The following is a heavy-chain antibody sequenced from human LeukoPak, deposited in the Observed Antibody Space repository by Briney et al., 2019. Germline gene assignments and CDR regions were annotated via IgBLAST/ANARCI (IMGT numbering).Heavy chain of an antibody. J-gene: IGHJ4*02. CDR2: ISGSGGST. CDR1: GFTFSSYA. V-gene: IGHV3-23*01. D-gene: IGHD3-3*01. CDR3: AKDPPPYDFWSVYWKDY. Sequence: GGSLRLSCAASGFTFSSYAMSWVRQAPGKGLEWVSAISGSGGSTYYADSVKGRFTISRDNSKNTLYLQMNSLRVEDTAVYYCAKDPPPYDFWSVYWKDYWGQGTLVTVSS.